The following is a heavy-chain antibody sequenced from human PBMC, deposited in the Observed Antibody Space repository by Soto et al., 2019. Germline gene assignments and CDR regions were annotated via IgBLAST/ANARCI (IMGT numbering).Heavy chain of an antibody. D-gene: IGHD1-26*01. Sequence: QSGGSLRLSCAASGFTFSSYEMNWVRQAPGKGLEWVSYISSSGSTIYYADSVKGRFTISRDNAKNSLYLQMNSLRAEDTAVYYCARVGWELPSDYWGQGTLVTVSS. CDR2: ISSSGSTI. CDR1: GFTFSSYE. CDR3: ARVGWELPSDY. V-gene: IGHV3-48*03. J-gene: IGHJ4*02.